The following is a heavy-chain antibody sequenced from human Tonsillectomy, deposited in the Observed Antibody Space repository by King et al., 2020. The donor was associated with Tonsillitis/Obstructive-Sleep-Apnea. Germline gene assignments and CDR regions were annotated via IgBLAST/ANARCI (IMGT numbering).Heavy chain of an antibody. J-gene: IGHJ3*02. V-gene: IGHV4-39*01. D-gene: IGHD2-2*02. CDR2: IYYSGRT. CDR1: GGSISSSSYY. Sequence: QLQESGPGLVKPSETLSLTCTVSGGSISSSSYYWGWIRQPPGKGLEWIGSIYYSGRTYYNPSLKSRVTISVDTSKNQFSLKLSSVTAADTAVYSCARHRYCSSTSCYSAFDIWGQGTMATVSS. CDR3: ARHRYCSSTSCYSAFDI.